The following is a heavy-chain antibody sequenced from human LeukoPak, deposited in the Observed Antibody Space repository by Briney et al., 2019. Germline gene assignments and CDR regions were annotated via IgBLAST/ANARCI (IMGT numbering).Heavy chain of an antibody. D-gene: IGHD2-8*02. V-gene: IGHV3-21*01. Sequence: GGSLRLSCAASGFTFSSYSMNWVRQAPGKGLEWVSSISSSSSYIYYADSVKGRFTISRDNAKNSLYLQMNSLRAEDTAVYYCARDHGSVLGVFDYWGQGTLVTDSS. J-gene: IGHJ4*02. CDR2: ISSSSSYI. CDR1: GFTFSSYS. CDR3: ARDHGSVLGVFDY.